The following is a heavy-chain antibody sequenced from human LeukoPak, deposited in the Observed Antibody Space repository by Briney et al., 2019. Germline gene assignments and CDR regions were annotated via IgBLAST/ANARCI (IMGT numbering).Heavy chain of an antibody. Sequence: GGSLRLSCAASGFTFSNSWMSWVRQAPGKGLEWVANIKQDGSEKYYVDSVKGRFTISRDNAKNSLYLQTNSLRAEDTAVYYCARAQYYSDSTGYYYLHYWGQGTLVTVSS. D-gene: IGHD3-22*01. V-gene: IGHV3-7*01. CDR3: ARAQYYSDSTGYYYLHY. J-gene: IGHJ4*02. CDR1: GFTFSNSW. CDR2: IKQDGSEK.